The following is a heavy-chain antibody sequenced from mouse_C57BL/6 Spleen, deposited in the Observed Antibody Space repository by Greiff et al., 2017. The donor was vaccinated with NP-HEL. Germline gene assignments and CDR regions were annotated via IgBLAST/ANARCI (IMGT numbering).Heavy chain of an antibody. CDR3: AKRGGAKWDVWYLDD. D-gene: IGHD4-1*01. V-gene: IGHV1-50*01. J-gene: IGHJ1*03. Sequence: QVQLQQPGAELVKPGASVKLSCKASGYTFTSYWMQWVKQRPGQGLEWIGKIDPSDSYTNYNQKFKGKATLTVDTSSSTAYMQRSSLTSEDSAVYCGAKRGGAKWDVWYLDDWGKGTTVTVSS. CDR1: GYTFTSYW. CDR2: IDPSDSYT.